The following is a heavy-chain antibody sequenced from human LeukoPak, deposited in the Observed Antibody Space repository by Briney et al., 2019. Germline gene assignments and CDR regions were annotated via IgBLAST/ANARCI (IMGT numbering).Heavy chain of an antibody. J-gene: IGHJ4*02. V-gene: IGHV3-30*03. CDR3: ARKTATQNFDS. CDR1: GFTFSSYG. Sequence: PGGSLRLSCAASGFTFSSYGMHWVRQAPGKGLEWVAVISYDGSNKYYADSVKGRFTISRDSSKNTLYLQMNSLRAEDTALYYCARKTATQNFDSWGQGTLVTVSS. D-gene: IGHD2-21*02. CDR2: ISYDGSNK.